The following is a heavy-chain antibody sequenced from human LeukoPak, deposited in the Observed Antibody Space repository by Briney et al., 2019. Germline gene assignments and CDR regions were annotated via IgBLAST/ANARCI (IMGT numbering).Heavy chain of an antibody. V-gene: IGHV3-33*06. CDR2: IWYDGSNK. Sequence: PGRSLRLSCAASGFTFSSYVMHWARQAPGKGLEWVAVIWYDGSNKNYADSVKGRFTISRDNSKNTLYLQMNSLRVEDTAVYYCAKEGDSGYDERGVDYWGQGTLVTVSS. CDR1: GFTFSSYV. D-gene: IGHD5-12*01. CDR3: AKEGDSGYDERGVDY. J-gene: IGHJ4*02.